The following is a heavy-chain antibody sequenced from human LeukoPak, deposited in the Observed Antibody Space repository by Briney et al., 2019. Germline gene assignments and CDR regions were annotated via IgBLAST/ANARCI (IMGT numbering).Heavy chain of an antibody. V-gene: IGHV1-18*04. CDR3: ARGPGIAVAGVFDY. D-gene: IGHD6-19*01. Sequence: GASVKVSCKASGYTFTSYGINWVRQAPGQGLEWWGWISGYNGHTNYVQKMQGRVTMTTDTSTNTAYMELRSLRSDDTAVYYCARGPGIAVAGVFDYWGQGSLVTVSS. CDR1: GYTFTSYG. CDR2: ISGYNGHT. J-gene: IGHJ4*02.